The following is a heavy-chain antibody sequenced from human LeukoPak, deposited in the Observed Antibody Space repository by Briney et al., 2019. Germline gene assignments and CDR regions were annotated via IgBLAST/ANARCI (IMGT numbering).Heavy chain of an antibody. Sequence: SETLSLTRTVSRGSISGSIRSYYWSWLRQPPGKGLEWIGYISSSGSVNDNPSLRSRVTISVDTSKNQFFLNLMSVSAADTAVYYCARIPLGYSGAYYFDYWGQGTLVTVSP. V-gene: IGHV4-4*09. D-gene: IGHD5-12*01. J-gene: IGHJ4*02. CDR1: RGSISGSIRSYY. CDR2: ISSSGSV. CDR3: ARIPLGYSGAYYFDY.